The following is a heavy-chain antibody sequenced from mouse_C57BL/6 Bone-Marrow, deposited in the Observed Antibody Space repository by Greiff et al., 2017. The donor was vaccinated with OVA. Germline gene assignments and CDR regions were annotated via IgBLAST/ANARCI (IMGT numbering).Heavy chain of an antibody. CDR1: GYTFTSYG. Sequence: QVQLKQSGAELARPGASVKLSCKASGYTFTSYGISWVKQRTGQGLEWIGEIYPRSGNTYSNENFKGKATLTADKSSSTAYMELRSRTAEDAAVYFCARGGSDYFDYWGQGTTLTVSS. V-gene: IGHV1-81*01. CDR2: IYPRSGNT. J-gene: IGHJ2*01. D-gene: IGHD1-1*02. CDR3: ARGGSDYFDY.